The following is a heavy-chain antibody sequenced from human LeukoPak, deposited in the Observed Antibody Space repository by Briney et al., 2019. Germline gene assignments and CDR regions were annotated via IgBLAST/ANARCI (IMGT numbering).Heavy chain of an antibody. CDR1: GGSFSTYY. J-gene: IGHJ4*02. Sequence: SDTLSLTCAVYGGSFSTYYWSWIRQPPGKGLGWIGEINHSGSTNYNPSLKSRVTISVDTSKNQFSLKLSSVTAADTAVYYCARGGFYCGGDCYVDYWGQGTLVIVSS. CDR3: ARGGFYCGGDCYVDY. CDR2: INHSGST. D-gene: IGHD2-21*02. V-gene: IGHV4-34*01.